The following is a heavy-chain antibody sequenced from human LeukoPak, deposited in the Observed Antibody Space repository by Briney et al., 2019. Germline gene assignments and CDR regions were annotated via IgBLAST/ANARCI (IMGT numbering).Heavy chain of an antibody. Sequence: PGGSLRLSCAASGFTFSNYAMSWVRQAPGKGLEWVSYISSSSSYTNYADSVKGRFTISRDNAKNSLYLQMNSLRAEDTAVYYCARDADIAAAGPIDYWGQGTLVTVSS. CDR1: GFTFSNYA. CDR3: ARDADIAAAGPIDY. J-gene: IGHJ4*02. CDR2: ISSSSSYT. V-gene: IGHV3-11*05. D-gene: IGHD6-13*01.